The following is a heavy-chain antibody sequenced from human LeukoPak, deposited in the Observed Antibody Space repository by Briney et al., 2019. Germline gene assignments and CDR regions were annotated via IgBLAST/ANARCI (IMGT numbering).Heavy chain of an antibody. CDR1: GGTFSSYA. CDR3: ALTMITAGEGAFDI. Sequence: ASVKVSCKASGGTFSSYAISWVRQAPGQGLEWMGGIIPTFGTANYAQKFQGRVTMTEDTSTDTAYMELSSLRSEDTAVYYCALTMITAGEGAFDIWGQGTMVTVSS. CDR2: IIPTFGTA. J-gene: IGHJ3*02. V-gene: IGHV1-69*06. D-gene: IGHD3-22*01.